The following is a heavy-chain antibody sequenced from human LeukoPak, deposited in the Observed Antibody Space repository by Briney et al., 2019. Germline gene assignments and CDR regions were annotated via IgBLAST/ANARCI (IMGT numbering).Heavy chain of an antibody. CDR2: IYYSGST. J-gene: IGHJ3*02. Sequence: PSETLSLTCTVSGGSISSYYWSWIRQPPGKGLEWIGYIYYSGSTNYNPSLKSRGTISIDTSKNQFSLKLSSVTAADTAVYYCARGGPWDAFDIWGQGTMVTVSS. CDR1: GGSISSYY. V-gene: IGHV4-59*01. CDR3: ARGGPWDAFDI.